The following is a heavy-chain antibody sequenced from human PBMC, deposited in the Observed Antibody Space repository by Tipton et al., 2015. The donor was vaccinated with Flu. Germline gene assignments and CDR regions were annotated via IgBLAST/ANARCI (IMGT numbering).Heavy chain of an antibody. V-gene: IGHV3-7*03. CDR2: INQDGSEK. CDR3: AKDQTGGVISVDY. Sequence: SGFTFSHYWMNWVRQAPGKGLEWVANINQDGSEKHYVESVKGRFTISRDNFKNTLYLQMDSLTPDDTAIYFCAKDQTGGVISVDYWGQGTLVTVSS. CDR1: GFTFSHYW. J-gene: IGHJ4*02. D-gene: IGHD3-10*01.